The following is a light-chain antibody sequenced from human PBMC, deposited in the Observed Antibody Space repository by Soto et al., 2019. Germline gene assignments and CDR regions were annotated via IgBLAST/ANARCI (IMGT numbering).Light chain of an antibody. CDR3: QQYDSSPRT. V-gene: IGKV3-20*01. J-gene: IGKJ1*01. Sequence: ENMFTQSPCTLSLYPGERATLSCRASQSVSSSLAWYQQKPGQAPRLLIYDASNRATGIPARFSGSGSGTDFTLTINRLEPEDFAVYYCQQYDSSPRTFGQGTKV. CDR1: QSVSSS. CDR2: DAS.